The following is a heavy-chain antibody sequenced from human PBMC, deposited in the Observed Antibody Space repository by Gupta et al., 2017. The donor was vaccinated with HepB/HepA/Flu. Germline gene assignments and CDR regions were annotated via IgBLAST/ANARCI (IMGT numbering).Heavy chain of an antibody. D-gene: IGHD1-26*01. Sequence: QLQLQESGPGLVKPSETLSLTCTVSGGSMSSSNYCWGWIRQPPRKGLEWFGSIFYSGRTYYNPSLTSRVTISVDTSKNQFSLKLSSVTAADTAVYYCARHFTPFTWGWVDPWGQGTLVTVSS. V-gene: IGHV4-39*01. CDR1: GGSMSSSNYC. J-gene: IGHJ5*02. CDR2: IFYSGRT. CDR3: ARHFTPFTWGWVDP.